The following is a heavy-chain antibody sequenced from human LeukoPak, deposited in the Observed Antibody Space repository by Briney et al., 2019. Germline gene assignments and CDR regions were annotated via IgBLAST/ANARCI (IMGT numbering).Heavy chain of an antibody. V-gene: IGHV4-30-2*01. CDR1: GGSINNGGYS. CDR3: ARVPFDYYDSDDYYYHDAFDI. J-gene: IGHJ3*02. Sequence: PSETLSFTCAVSGGSINNGGYSWSWIRQPPGKGLEWIGYIYHSESTYYNPSLKNRVTISIDRSKNQLSLNLSSVTAADTAVYYCARVPFDYYDSDDYYYHDAFDIWGQGTMVTVSS. CDR2: IYHSEST. D-gene: IGHD3-22*01.